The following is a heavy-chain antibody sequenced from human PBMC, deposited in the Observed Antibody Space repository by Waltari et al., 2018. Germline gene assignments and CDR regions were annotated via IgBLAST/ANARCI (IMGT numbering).Heavy chain of an antibody. Sequence: QVQLVQSGAEVKKPGSSVKVSCKASGGTFSSYTISWVRQPPGQGLEWMGRIIPILGIANYAQKFQGRVTITADKSTSTAYMELSSLRSEDTAVYYCAGHYYDSSGYYHYWGQGTLVTVSS. CDR2: IIPILGIA. J-gene: IGHJ4*02. D-gene: IGHD3-22*01. V-gene: IGHV1-69*02. CDR3: AGHYYDSSGYYHY. CDR1: GGTFSSYT.